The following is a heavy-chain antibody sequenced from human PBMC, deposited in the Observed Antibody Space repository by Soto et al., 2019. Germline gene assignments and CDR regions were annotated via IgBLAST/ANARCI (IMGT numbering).Heavy chain of an antibody. CDR3: ARGGLLPDY. V-gene: IGHV4-30-2*01. Sequence: QLQLQESGSGLVKPSQTLSLTCAVSGGSTSSGGYSWSWLRQPPGKGLEWIGYISHSGSTYYNPSLKSRVTISVDTSKHQFSMRLSSVTAADTAVHYCARGGLLPDYWGQGTMVTVSS. D-gene: IGHD6-19*01. CDR1: GGSTSSGGYS. CDR2: ISHSGST. J-gene: IGHJ4*02.